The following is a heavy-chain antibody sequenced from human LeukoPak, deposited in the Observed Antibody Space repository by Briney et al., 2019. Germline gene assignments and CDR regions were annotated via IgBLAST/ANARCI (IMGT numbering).Heavy chain of an antibody. V-gene: IGHV4-4*02. CDR3: ARAYGSGSYLYLDY. Sequence: SGTLSLTCAVSGGSINSTNWWSWVRQPPGKGLEWIGEIYHSGYSNYNASLGSRVTISVDTSKNQFSLKLPSVTAADTAVYYCARAYGSGSYLYLDYWGQGTLVTVSS. J-gene: IGHJ4*02. CDR2: IYHSGYS. D-gene: IGHD3-10*01. CDR1: GGSINSTNW.